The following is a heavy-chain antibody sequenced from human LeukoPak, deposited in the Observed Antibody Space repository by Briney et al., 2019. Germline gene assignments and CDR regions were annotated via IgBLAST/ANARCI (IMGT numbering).Heavy chain of an antibody. D-gene: IGHD2-2*01. CDR2: ISVYNGNT. J-gene: IGHJ4*02. V-gene: IGHV1-18*01. CDR1: GYAFTNYA. Sequence: ASVKVSCKASGYAFTNYAISWVRQAPGQGLEWMGWISVYNGNTNYAQKLQGRVTMTADTSTTTAYMELRSLRSDDTAVYYCAKEGLYCSSASCYVSHWGQGTLVTVSP. CDR3: AKEGLYCSSASCYVSH.